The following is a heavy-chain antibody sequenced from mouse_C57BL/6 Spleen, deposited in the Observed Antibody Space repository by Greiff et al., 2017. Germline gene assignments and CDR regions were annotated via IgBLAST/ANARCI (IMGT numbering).Heavy chain of an antibody. CDR3: TRDGSHPTYGGYYFDY. V-gene: IGHV5-9-1*02. D-gene: IGHD1-1*01. J-gene: IGHJ2*01. CDR1: GFTFSSYA. CDR2: ISSGGDYI. Sequence: EVQVVESGEGLVKPGGSLKLSCAASGFTFSSYAMSWVRQTPEKRLEWVAYISSGGDYIYYADTVKGRFTISRDNARNTLYLQMSSLKSEDTAMYYCTRDGSHPTYGGYYFDYWGQGTTLTVSS.